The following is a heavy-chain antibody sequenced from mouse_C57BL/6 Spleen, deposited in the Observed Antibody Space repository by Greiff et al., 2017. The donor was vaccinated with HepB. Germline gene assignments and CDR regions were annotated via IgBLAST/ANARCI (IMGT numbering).Heavy chain of an antibody. CDR2: IDPKDGET. V-gene: IGHV14-2*01. CDR1: GFNIKDYY. D-gene: IGHD1-1*01. CDR3: ARPTVVEGFAY. Sequence: VQLKESGAELVKPGASVKLSCTASGFNIKDYYMHWVKQRTEQGLEGSGRIDPKDGETKYAPKFQGKATITPDTSSNTAYLQLSSLTSEDTAVYYCARPTVVEGFAYWGQRTLVTVSA. J-gene: IGHJ3*01.